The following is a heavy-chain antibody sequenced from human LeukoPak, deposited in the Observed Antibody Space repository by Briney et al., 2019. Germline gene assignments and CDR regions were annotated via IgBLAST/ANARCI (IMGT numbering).Heavy chain of an antibody. Sequence: SETLSLTGTVSGDSISSAYWGWIRQSAGKGLEYIGRLYVNGSPNSNPSLKSRVTMSLDTSKNQFSLKMTSVTAADSAIYFCERMPVPIHDAFDIWGQGTAVMVSS. J-gene: IGHJ3*02. CDR3: ERMPVPIHDAFDI. CDR1: GDSISSAY. V-gene: IGHV4-4*07. CDR2: LYVNGSP. D-gene: IGHD2-2*01.